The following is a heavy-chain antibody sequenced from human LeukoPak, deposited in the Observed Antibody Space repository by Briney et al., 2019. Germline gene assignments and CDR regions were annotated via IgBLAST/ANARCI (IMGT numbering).Heavy chain of an antibody. V-gene: IGHV4-39*01. J-gene: IGHJ4*02. CDR3: ARHVAVAGNPYYFDY. D-gene: IGHD6-19*01. Sequence: SETLSLTCTVSGGSISSSSYYWGWIRQPPGKGLEWIGSIYYSGSTFYNPSLKSRVTISVDTSKNQFSLKLSSVTAADTAVYYCARHVAVAGNPYYFDYWGQGTLVTVSS. CDR2: IYYSGST. CDR1: GGSISSSSYY.